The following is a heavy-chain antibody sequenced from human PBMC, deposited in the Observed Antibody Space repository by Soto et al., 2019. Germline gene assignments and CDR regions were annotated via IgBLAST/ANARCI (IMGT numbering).Heavy chain of an antibody. CDR2: ISGSGSST. CDR1: GFTFSSNA. J-gene: IGHJ6*02. D-gene: IGHD3-16*01. CDR3: AKGGDYYYYGMDV. V-gene: IGHV3-23*01. Sequence: RGSLRLSCAASGFTFSSNAMSWVRQTPGKGLEWVSTISGSGSSTYYADSVKGRFTISRDNSKNTLYLQMNSLRAEDTAVYYCAKGGDYYYYGMDVWGQGTTVTVSS.